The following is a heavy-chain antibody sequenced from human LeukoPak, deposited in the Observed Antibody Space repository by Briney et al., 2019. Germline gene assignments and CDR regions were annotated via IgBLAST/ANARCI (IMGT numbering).Heavy chain of an antibody. V-gene: IGHV4-4*07. CDR2: IYTSGST. CDR3: ARLGSDYDYVWGSYRPFDY. Sequence: SETLSLTXTVSGGSISSYYWSWIRQPAGKGMEWIGHIYTSGSTNYNPSLKSRVTMSVDTSKNQFSLKLSSVTAADTAVYYCARLGSDYDYVWGSYRPFDYWGQGTLVTVSS. D-gene: IGHD3-16*02. J-gene: IGHJ4*02. CDR1: GGSISSYY.